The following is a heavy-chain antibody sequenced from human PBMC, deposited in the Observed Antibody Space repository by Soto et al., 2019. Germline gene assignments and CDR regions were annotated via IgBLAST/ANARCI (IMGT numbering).Heavy chain of an antibody. V-gene: IGHV4-59*08. D-gene: IGHD2-2*02. CDR1: GGSISGYY. Sequence: LTCTVSGGSISGYYWTWIRQPPGKGLEWIGYIYSSGNTNYNPSLQSRVTISVDTSKNQFSLKLSSVTAADTAVYYCARIACSTTRCFTYFDYWGQGALVTVSS. CDR3: ARIACSTTRCFTYFDY. CDR2: IYSSGNT. J-gene: IGHJ4*02.